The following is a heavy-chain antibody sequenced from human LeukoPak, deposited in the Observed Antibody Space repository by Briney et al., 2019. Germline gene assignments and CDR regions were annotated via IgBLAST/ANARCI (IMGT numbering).Heavy chain of an antibody. CDR2: ISAYNGNT. CDR3: ARDPFIAAAPTGDY. J-gene: IGHJ4*02. D-gene: IGHD6-13*01. V-gene: IGHV1-18*01. CDR1: GYTFTSYG. Sequence: GASVKVSCKASGYTFTSYGISWVRQPPGQGLEWMGWISAYNGNTNYAQKLQGRVTMTTDTSTSTAYMELRSLRSDDTAVYYCARDPFIAAAPTGDYWGQGTLVTVSS.